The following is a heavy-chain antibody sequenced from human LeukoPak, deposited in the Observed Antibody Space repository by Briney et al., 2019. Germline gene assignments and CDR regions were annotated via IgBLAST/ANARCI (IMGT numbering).Heavy chain of an antibody. V-gene: IGHV4-39*07. CDR3: ARANYYDTSGYSRGAFDI. J-gene: IGHJ3*02. CDR2: IYYSGST. D-gene: IGHD3-22*01. Sequence: SETLSLTCTVSGGSISSSSYYWGWIRQPPGKGLEWIGSIYYSGSTYYNPSLKSRVTISVDTSKNQFSLKLSSVTAADTAVYYCARANYYDTSGYSRGAFDIWGQGTMVTVSS. CDR1: GGSISSSSYY.